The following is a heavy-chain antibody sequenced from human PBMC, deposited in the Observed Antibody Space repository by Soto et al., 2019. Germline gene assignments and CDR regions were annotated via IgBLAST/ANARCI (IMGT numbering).Heavy chain of an antibody. CDR1: GFTFSSYA. D-gene: IGHD6-6*01. V-gene: IGHV3-23*01. J-gene: IGHJ4*02. Sequence: GGSLRLSCAASGFTFSSYAMSWVRQAPGKGLEWVSAISGSGGSTYYADSVKGRFTISRDNSKNTLYLQMNSLGAEDTAVYYCAKVQGSSSFPGIDYWGQGTLVTVS. CDR2: ISGSGGST. CDR3: AKVQGSSSFPGIDY.